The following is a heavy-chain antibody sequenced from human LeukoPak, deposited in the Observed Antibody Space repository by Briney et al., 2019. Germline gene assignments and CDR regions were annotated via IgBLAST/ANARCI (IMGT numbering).Heavy chain of an antibody. D-gene: IGHD4-17*01. CDR1: GGTFNNSA. J-gene: IGHJ5*02. CDR2: IMPLFGTA. Sequence: SVKVSCKTSGGTFNNSAISWVRQAPGQGLEWLGGIMPLFGTAGYAQKFQGRVTITKDESTRIVYLELTSLTSDDTAVYYCARDVHGDYGSGWFDPWGQGTLVSVSS. CDR3: ARDVHGDYGSGWFDP. V-gene: IGHV1-69*05.